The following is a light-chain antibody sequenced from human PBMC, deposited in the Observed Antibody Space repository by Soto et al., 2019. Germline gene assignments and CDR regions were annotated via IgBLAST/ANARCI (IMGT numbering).Light chain of an antibody. CDR3: QQYGGSPSIT. CDR1: QSIGSNW. CDR2: TAS. V-gene: IGKV3-20*01. J-gene: IGKJ5*01. Sequence: EIVLPESPGTLSLSPGERASLRCRARQSIGSNWLAWSQQKPCQAPRLIIYTASRRATGIPDRFNGSGSGTDFTLTISRLAPEDFVVYYGQQYGGSPSITSGQGTRLEIK.